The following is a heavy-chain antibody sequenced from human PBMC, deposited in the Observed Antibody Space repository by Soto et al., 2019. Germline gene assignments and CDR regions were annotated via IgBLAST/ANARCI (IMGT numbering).Heavy chain of an antibody. Sequence: QVQLVQSGAEEKKPGASVKVSCKASGYTFTGYYINWVRQAPGQGLEWMGWMNPNNGDAKYAPKFHGMVNMTRDTSTTTAYLELTGLRSDDTATFYCARARVAATRPWFDPWGQGTLVXVSS. CDR3: ARARVAATRPWFDP. V-gene: IGHV1-2*02. CDR2: MNPNNGDA. D-gene: IGHD2-15*01. CDR1: GYTFTGYY. J-gene: IGHJ5*02.